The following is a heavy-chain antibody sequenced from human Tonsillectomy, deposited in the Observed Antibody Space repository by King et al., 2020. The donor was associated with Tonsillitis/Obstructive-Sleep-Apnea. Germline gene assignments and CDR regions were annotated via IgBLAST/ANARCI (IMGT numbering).Heavy chain of an antibody. Sequence: VQLVESGGGLVKPGGSLRLSCAASGFTFSNAWMSWVRQAPGKGLEWVGRIKSKTDGGTTDYAAPVKGRFTISRDDSKNTLYLQMNNLKTEDTAVYYCTTDSDYDFWCGYLFDFDYWGQGTLVTVSS. J-gene: IGHJ4*02. CDR3: TTDSDYDFWCGYLFDFDY. V-gene: IGHV3-15*01. CDR1: GFTFSNAW. CDR2: IKSKTDGGTT. D-gene: IGHD3-3*01.